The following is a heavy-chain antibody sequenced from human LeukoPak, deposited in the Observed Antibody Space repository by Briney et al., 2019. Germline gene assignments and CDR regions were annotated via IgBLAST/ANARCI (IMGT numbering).Heavy chain of an antibody. V-gene: IGHV4-31*03. CDR3: ATPYCSGISWLGVFNM. CDR2: KYYSGSA. J-gene: IGHJ3*02. D-gene: IGHD2-15*01. Sequence: WHTLSLTCNVSAASVSDCRDYWTWIRQHPGKGLEWIGYKYYSGSAKYNPSLKSRLTISIDTSKSQFSLQLSSVTAADTATYYCATPYCSGISWLGVFNMWGQGTRVTVSS. CDR1: AASVSDCRDY.